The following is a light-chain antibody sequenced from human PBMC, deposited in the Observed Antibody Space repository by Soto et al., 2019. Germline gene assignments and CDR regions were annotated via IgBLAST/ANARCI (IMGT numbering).Light chain of an antibody. CDR2: AAT. CDR3: QQTYNSPYT. J-gene: IGKJ2*01. Sequence: DIQMTQSPSSLSASLGDRVTITCRASQSINNYLNWYQQEEGKAPKLLIYAATSLQSGVPSRFSGSGYGTYSTLTISSLQPGDFAPYYCQQTYNSPYTFGLGTKLEIK. CDR1: QSINNY. V-gene: IGKV1-39*01.